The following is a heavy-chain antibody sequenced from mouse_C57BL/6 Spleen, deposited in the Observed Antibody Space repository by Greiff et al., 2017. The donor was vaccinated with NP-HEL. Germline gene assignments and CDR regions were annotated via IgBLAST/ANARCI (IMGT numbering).Heavy chain of an antibody. CDR2: IDPSDSET. CDR3: ASEAGTGGMDY. Sequence: VKLQQPGAELVRPGSSVKLSCKASGYTFTSYWMHWVKQRPIQGLEWIGNIDPSDSETHYNQKFKDKATLTVDKSSSTAYMQLSSLTSEDSAVYYCASEAGTGGMDYWGQGTSVTVSS. V-gene: IGHV1-52*01. D-gene: IGHD3-3*01. CDR1: GYTFTSYW. J-gene: IGHJ4*01.